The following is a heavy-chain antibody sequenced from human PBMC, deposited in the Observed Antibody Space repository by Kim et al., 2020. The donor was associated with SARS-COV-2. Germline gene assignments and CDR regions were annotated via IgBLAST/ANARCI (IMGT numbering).Heavy chain of an antibody. CDR2: ISGSGGST. CDR1: GFTFSSYA. D-gene: IGHD3-22*01. CDR3: AKATTLTYYDSSGQQER. V-gene: IGHV3-23*01. Sequence: GGSLRLSCAASGFTFSSYAMSWVRQAPGKGLEWVSAISGSGGSTYYADSVKGRFTISRDNSKNTLDLQMNSLRAEDTAVYYCAKATTLTYYDSSGQQERWGPGTLVTVSS. J-gene: IGHJ4*02.